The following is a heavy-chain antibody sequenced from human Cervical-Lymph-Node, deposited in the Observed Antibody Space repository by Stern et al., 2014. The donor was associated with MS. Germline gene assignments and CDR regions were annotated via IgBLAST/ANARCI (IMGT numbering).Heavy chain of an antibody. CDR3: ARGEYTAMVSLAY. CDR1: GGSISNGGYY. V-gene: IGHV4-31*03. J-gene: IGHJ4*02. Sequence: QLQLQESGPGLVKPSQTLSLTCTVSGGSISNGGYYWSWIRQHPGKGLEWIGYIYYSGSTYYNPSLKSRATISIDTSKNQFSLKLSSVSAADTAVYYCARGEYTAMVSLAYWGQGTLVTVSS. D-gene: IGHD5-18*01. CDR2: IYYSGST.